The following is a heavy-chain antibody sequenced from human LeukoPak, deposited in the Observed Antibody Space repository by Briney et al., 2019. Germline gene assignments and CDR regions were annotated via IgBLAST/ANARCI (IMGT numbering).Heavy chain of an antibody. V-gene: IGHV5-51*01. CDR1: GYSFGNRW. D-gene: IGHD3-10*01. J-gene: IGHJ6*02. CDR3: ARGAYGSGSYYNYYGMDV. Sequence: GESLKISCKGSGYSFGNRWIGWVRQMAGKGVELMGIIYPEDSDTIYSPSLEGQVTISADKSITPAELQWSSLKASDTAMYYCARGAYGSGSYYNYYGMDVWGQGTTVTVSS. CDR2: IYPEDSDT.